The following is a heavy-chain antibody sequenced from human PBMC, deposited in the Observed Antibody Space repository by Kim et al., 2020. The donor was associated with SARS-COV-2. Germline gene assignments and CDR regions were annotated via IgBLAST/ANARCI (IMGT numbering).Heavy chain of an antibody. D-gene: IGHD5-12*01. CDR3: ARGRGPYYYYGMDV. V-gene: IGHV1-18*01. J-gene: IGHJ6*02. Sequence: AQKLQGRVTMTTDTSTSTAYMELRSLRSDDTAVYYCARGRGPYYYYGMDVWGQGSTVTVSS.